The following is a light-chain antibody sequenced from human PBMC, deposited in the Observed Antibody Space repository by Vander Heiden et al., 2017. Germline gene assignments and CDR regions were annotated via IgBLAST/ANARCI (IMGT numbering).Light chain of an antibody. CDR2: KAS. CDR1: QRVNSW. Sequence: DIQMTQSPSTLSASVGDRVTITCRASQRVNSWLAWYQQKPGKAPNLLIFKASSLLSGVPSRFSGSGSGTDFTLTISTLQPDDFATYYCQQYNSYPYTFGQGTKLEIK. CDR3: QQYNSYPYT. J-gene: IGKJ2*01. V-gene: IGKV1-5*03.